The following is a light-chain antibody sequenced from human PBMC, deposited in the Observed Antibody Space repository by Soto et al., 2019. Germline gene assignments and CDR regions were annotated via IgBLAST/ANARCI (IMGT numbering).Light chain of an antibody. CDR1: STDVGGYNY. Sequence: QSVLTQPPSASGSPGQSVTISCTGTSTDVGGYNYVSWYQQHPGEAPKVMIYEVSKRPSGVPDRFSGSESGNTASLTVSGLQAEDEADYYCTSYSGSNNHVLFGGGTQLTVL. J-gene: IGLJ2*01. CDR2: EVS. CDR3: TSYSGSNNHVL. V-gene: IGLV2-8*01.